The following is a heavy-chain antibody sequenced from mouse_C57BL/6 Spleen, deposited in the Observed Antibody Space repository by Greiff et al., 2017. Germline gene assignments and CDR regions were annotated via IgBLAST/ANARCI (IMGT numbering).Heavy chain of an antibody. CDR1: GYAFSSSW. CDR3: AREGGSSPFDY. V-gene: IGHV1-82*01. Sequence: QVQLQQSGPELVKPGASVKISCKASGYAFSSSWMNWVKQRPGKGLEWIGRIYPGDGDTNYNGKFKGKATLTADKSSSTAYMQLSSLTSEDSAVYFCAREGGSSPFDYWGKGTTLTVSS. D-gene: IGHD1-1*01. CDR2: IYPGDGDT. J-gene: IGHJ2*01.